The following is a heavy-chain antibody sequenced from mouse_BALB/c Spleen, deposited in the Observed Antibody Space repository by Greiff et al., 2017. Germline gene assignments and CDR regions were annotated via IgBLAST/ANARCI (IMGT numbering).Heavy chain of an antibody. CDR3: ARGDYGSSYWYFDV. D-gene: IGHD1-1*01. J-gene: IGHJ1*01. V-gene: IGHV3-2*02. Sequence: EVMLVESGPGLVKPSQSLSLTCTVTGYSITSDYAWNWIRQFPGNKLEWMGYISYSGSTSYNPSLKSRISITRDTSKNQFFLQLNSVTTEDTATYYCARGDYGSSYWYFDVWGAGTTVTVSS. CDR1: GYSITSDYA. CDR2: ISYSGST.